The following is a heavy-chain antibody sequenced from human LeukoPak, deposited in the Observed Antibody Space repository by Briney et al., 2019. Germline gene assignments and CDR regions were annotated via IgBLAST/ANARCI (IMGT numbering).Heavy chain of an antibody. V-gene: IGHV3-53*01. CDR1: GFTAGRNQ. J-gene: IGHJ3*02. CDR2: IYSGGTT. Sequence: GGPLRFSLEASGFTAGRNQKTWVPQPPGKGLKWVSLIYSGGTTYYADSVKGRFTISRDNSKNTLYLQMNSLRAEDTAVYFCARGIHGAQPGFDIWGQGTMVTVSS. CDR3: ARGIHGAQPGFDI. D-gene: IGHD4-17*01.